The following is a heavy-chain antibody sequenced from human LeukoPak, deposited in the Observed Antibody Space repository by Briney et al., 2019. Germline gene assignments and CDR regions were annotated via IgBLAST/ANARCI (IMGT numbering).Heavy chain of an antibody. J-gene: IGHJ4*01. Sequence: SVKVSCKASGDTFSSYAISWVRQAPGQGLEWMGGIIPIFGTANYAQKFQGRVTITADESTSTAYMELSSLRSEDTAVYYCARGNYYGSGSYYTLDYWGQEPWSPSPQ. CDR3: ARGNYYGSGSYYTLDY. D-gene: IGHD3-10*01. V-gene: IGHV1-69*13. CDR2: IIPIFGTA. CDR1: GDTFSSYA.